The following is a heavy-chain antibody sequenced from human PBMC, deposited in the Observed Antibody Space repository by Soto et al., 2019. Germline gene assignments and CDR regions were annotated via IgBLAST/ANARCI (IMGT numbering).Heavy chain of an antibody. CDR2: ISGSGGNT. CDR3: AKSLAARPYDY. CDR1: GFTFSSYA. V-gene: IGHV3-23*01. Sequence: EVQLLESGGGLVQPGGSLRLSCAASGFTFSSYAMSWVRQAPGKGLEWVSAISGSGGNTYYADSVKGRFTISRDNSNNTLYLQMNSLRAEDTPVYYCAKSLAARPYDYWGQGTLVTVSS. D-gene: IGHD6-6*01. J-gene: IGHJ4*02.